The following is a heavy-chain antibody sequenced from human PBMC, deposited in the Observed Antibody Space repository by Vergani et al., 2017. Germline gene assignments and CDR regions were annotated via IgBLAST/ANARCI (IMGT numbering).Heavy chain of an antibody. CDR2: IKNTGDST. D-gene: IGHD5-12*01. J-gene: IGHJ6*02. Sequence: EVQLLQSEGAVVQPGGSLRLSCVASGFTFSSHAMSWVRQGHGQGLEWVSSIKNTGDSTHYADSVKGRFTISRDSSTNTLYLQMNSLSAGDPAVYYCAKANPRNSGYDYLYYYHAMDVWGQGTTVTVSS. CDR1: GFTFSSHA. V-gene: IGHV3-23*01. CDR3: AKANPRNSGYDYLYYYHAMDV.